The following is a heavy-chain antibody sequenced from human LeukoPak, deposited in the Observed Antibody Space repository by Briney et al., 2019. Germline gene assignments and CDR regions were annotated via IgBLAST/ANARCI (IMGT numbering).Heavy chain of an antibody. Sequence: GESLKISCKGSGYSFISNWIGWVRQMPGKGLEWMGIIYPGDSDTRYSPSFQGQVTISADKSISTAYLQWSSLKASDTAMYYCARSLSYYYDSSGFDYWGQGTLVTVSS. CDR2: IYPGDSDT. J-gene: IGHJ4*02. CDR3: ARSLSYYYDSSGFDY. V-gene: IGHV5-51*01. D-gene: IGHD3-22*01. CDR1: GYSFISNW.